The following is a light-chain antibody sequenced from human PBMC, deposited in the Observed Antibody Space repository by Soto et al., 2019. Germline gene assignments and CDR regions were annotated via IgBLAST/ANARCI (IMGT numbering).Light chain of an antibody. CDR1: QSVSSSY. Sequence: EIVLPQSPGTLSLSPGERAALSCRASQSVSSSYLAWYQQKPGQAPRLLIYGASSRATGIPDRFSGSGSGTDFTLTISRLEPEDFAVYYCQQCGSSPITFGQGTRLGI. CDR3: QQCGSSPIT. CDR2: GAS. V-gene: IGKV3-20*01. J-gene: IGKJ5*01.